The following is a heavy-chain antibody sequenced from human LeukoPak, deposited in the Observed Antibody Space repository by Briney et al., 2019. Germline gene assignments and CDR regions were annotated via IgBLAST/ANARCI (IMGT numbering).Heavy chain of an antibody. J-gene: IGHJ6*03. V-gene: IGHV4-39*01. CDR1: GGSISSSSYY. CDR2: VYYSGGT. Sequence: SETLSLTCTVSGGSISSSSYYWGWIRQPPGKGLEWIGSVYYSGGTYYNPSLKSRVTISVDTSKNQFSLKLSSVTAADTAVYYCARRVRAYYYHIDVWGKGTTVTVSS. CDR3: ARRVRAYYYHIDV.